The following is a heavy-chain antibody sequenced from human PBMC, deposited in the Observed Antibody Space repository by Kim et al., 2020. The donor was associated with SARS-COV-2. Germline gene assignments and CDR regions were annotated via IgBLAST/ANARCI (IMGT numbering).Heavy chain of an antibody. V-gene: IGHV3-11*06. J-gene: IGHJ4*02. CDR2: ISSSSSYT. D-gene: IGHD3-3*01. CDR1: GFTFSDYY. Sequence: GGSLRLSCAASGFTFSDYYMSWIRQAPGKGLEWVSYISSSSSYTNYADSVKGRFTISRDNAKNSLYLQMNSLRAEDTAVYYCARHDFWSGYYALVDYWGQGTLVTVSS. CDR3: ARHDFWSGYYALVDY.